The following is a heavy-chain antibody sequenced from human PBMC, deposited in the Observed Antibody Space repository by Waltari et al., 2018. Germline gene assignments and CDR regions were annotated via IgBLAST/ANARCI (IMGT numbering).Heavy chain of an antibody. CDR3: AREGNDHRWI. D-gene: IGHD3-10*01. J-gene: IGHJ3*02. V-gene: IGHV3-7*03. CDR2: IKEDGGES. Sequence: EVQMVESGGGLGQPGGSRRLSCGASGFTFNKHWMSWVRQAPGKGLEWVANIKEDGGESYYVDSVKGRFTISRDNAKNSLYLQMNSLRADDTAVYYCAREGNDHRWIWGQGTMVTVSS. CDR1: GFTFNKHW.